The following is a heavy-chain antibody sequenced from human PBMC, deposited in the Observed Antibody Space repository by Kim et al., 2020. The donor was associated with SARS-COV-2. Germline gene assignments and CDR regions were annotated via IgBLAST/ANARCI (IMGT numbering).Heavy chain of an antibody. CDR1: GGSFSGYY. CDR3: ASLRVYSSSRSGFDY. Sequence: SETLSLTCAVYGGSFSGYYWSWIRQPPGKGLEWIGEINHSGSTNYNPSLKSRVTISVDTSKNQFSLKLSSVTAADTAVYYCASLRVYSSSRSGFDYWGQG. V-gene: IGHV4-34*01. J-gene: IGHJ4*02. D-gene: IGHD6-6*01. CDR2: INHSGST.